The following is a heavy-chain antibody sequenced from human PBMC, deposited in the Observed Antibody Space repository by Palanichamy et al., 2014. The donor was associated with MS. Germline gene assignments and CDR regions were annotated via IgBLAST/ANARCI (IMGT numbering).Heavy chain of an antibody. CDR3: ARDDERGIPVTGDGAGGMDV. J-gene: IGHJ6*02. CDR2: IYPGDSDT. CDR1: GYTFTTYW. D-gene: IGHD6-13*01. V-gene: IGHV5-51*01. Sequence: EVQLVQSGAEVXKPGESLKISCQGLGYTFTTYWIAWVRQMPGRGLEWMGIIYPGDSDTRYSPSFQGQVTISADKSGSTAYLQWRSLKASDTAMYYCARDDERGIPVTGDGAGGMDVWGQGTTVIVSS.